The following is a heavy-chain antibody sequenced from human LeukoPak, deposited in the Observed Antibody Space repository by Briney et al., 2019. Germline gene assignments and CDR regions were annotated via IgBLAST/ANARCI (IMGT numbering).Heavy chain of an antibody. Sequence: GGSLRLSCAASGFTFSSYAMSWVRQAPGKGLEGVSAISGSCGSTYYAYSVKGLFTIYRDNSKNTLYLQMNSLRAEDTAVYYCAKSRARFLECLDYWGQGTLVTVSS. V-gene: IGHV3-23*01. CDR3: AKSRARFLECLDY. CDR2: ISGSCGST. D-gene: IGHD3-3*01. CDR1: GFTFSSYA. J-gene: IGHJ4*02.